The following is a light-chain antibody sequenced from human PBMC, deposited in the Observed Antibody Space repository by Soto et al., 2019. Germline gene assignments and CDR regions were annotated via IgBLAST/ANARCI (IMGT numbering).Light chain of an antibody. Sequence: DIQLTQSPYSVSASVGDRVTITCRASQDIRSWLAWYQLKPGKAPKLLIDGSSTLESGVPSRFSGSGSGTEFTLSISSVQPEDFATYYCQQATIFPHTFGGGTRVEMK. J-gene: IGKJ4*01. CDR3: QQATIFPHT. CDR2: GSS. CDR1: QDIRSW. V-gene: IGKV1-12*01.